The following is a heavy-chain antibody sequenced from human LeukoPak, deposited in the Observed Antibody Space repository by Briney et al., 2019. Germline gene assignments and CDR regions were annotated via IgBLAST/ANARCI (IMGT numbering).Heavy chain of an antibody. V-gene: IGHV4-30-2*01. CDR2: IYHSGST. CDR3: ARHEGTGRWSPRGPGFWFDP. D-gene: IGHD4-23*01. Sequence: PSETLSLTCTVSGGSISSGGYYWSWIRQPPGKGLEWIGYIYHSGSTYYNPSLKSRVTISVDMSKNQLSLKLSSVTAADTAVYYCARHEGTGRWSPRGPGFWFDPWGQGTLVTVSS. J-gene: IGHJ5*02. CDR1: GGSISSGGYY.